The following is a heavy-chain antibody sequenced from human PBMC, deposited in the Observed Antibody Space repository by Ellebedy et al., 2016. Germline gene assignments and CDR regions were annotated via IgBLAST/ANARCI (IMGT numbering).Heavy chain of an antibody. Sequence: GESLKISXAASGFSLTNYNLNWVRQAPGKGLEYVSSIGSSTNNFYYADSVKGRFTVSRDNAENSVYLQMNTLRAEDTGVYYCARDAGIDAGSGSLYYGMDVWGQGTMVTVSS. CDR3: ARDAGIDAGSGSLYYGMDV. V-gene: IGHV3-21*06. J-gene: IGHJ6*02. CDR2: IGSSTNNF. D-gene: IGHD3-10*01. CDR1: GFSLTNYN.